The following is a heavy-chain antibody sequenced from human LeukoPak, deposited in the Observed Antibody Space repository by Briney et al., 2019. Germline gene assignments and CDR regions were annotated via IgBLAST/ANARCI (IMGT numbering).Heavy chain of an antibody. CDR2: IYYSGST. CDR3: ARDQAGWFDP. Sequence: SETLSLTCTVSGGSISSSSYYWGWIRQPPRKGLEWIGSIYYSGSTYYNPSLKSRVTISVDTSKNQFSLKLSSVTAADTAVYYCARDQAGWFDPWGQGTLVTVSS. V-gene: IGHV4-39*07. CDR1: GGSISSSSYY. J-gene: IGHJ5*02.